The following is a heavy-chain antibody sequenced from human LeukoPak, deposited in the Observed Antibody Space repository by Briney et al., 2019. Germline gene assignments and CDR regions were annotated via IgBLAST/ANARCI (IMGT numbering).Heavy chain of an antibody. CDR2: ITSSGTYI. J-gene: IGHJ4*02. CDR1: GFTFSRYS. Sequence: GGSLRLSCAASGFTFSRYSVNWVRQAPGKGLEWVSSITSSGTYIYHADSVKGRFTISRDNSKDTLYLQMNSLRAEDTAVYYCAKATSGYFDYWGQGTLVTVSS. V-gene: IGHV3-21*01. CDR3: AKATSGYFDY. D-gene: IGHD3-3*01.